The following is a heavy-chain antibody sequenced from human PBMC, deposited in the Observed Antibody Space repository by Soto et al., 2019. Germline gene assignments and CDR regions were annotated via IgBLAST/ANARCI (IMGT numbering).Heavy chain of an antibody. CDR3: AGGGVRGVITRTRDYYGMDV. D-gene: IGHD3-10*01. Sequence: PGESLKISSKGSGYSFTGYWIGWEHQMPGKGLEWMGIIYPGDSDTRYSPSFQGQVTISADKSISTAYLQWSSLKASDTAMYYCAGGGVRGVITRTRDYYGMDVWGQGTTVTVSS. CDR1: GYSFTGYW. V-gene: IGHV5-51*07. J-gene: IGHJ6*02. CDR2: IYPGDSDT.